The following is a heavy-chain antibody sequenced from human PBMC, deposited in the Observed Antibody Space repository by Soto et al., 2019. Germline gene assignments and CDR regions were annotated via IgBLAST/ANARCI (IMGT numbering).Heavy chain of an antibody. D-gene: IGHD3-10*01. J-gene: IGHJ6*02. V-gene: IGHV4-34*01. CDR3: ARVWERFGEPYDGMDV. CDR2: INHSGGT. Sequence: QVQLQQWGAGLLKPSETLSLTCAVYGGSFSGYYWSWIRQPPGKGLEWIGEINHSGGTNYNPSLKRRVTISVDTSKNQFALKLSAVTAADTAVYYCARVWERFGEPYDGMDVWGQGTTVTVSS. CDR1: GGSFSGYY.